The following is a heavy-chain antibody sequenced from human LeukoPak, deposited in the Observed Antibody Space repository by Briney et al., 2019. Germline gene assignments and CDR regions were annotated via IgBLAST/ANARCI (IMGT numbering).Heavy chain of an antibody. CDR2: IYLDGSRA. V-gene: IGHV3-7*01. J-gene: IGHJ6*03. D-gene: IGHD2-2*01. Sequence: GGSLRLSCAVSGFTFTNYWMSWARQSPGKGLEWVANIYLDGSRAYYVDSVKGRFTISRDNAKNSLFLQMNSLSAEDTAVYYCGRAGPVTKDHFMDVWGKGTAVTVSS. CDR1: GFTFTNYW. CDR3: GRAGPVTKDHFMDV.